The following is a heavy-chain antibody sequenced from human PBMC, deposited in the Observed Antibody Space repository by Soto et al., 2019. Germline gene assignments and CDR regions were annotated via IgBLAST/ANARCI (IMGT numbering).Heavy chain of an antibody. Sequence: QVQLVQSGAEVKKPGASVKVSCKASGYTFTSYGISWVRQAPGQGLEWMGWISAYNGNTNYAQKLQGRVTMTTDTSTSTAYVELRSLRSDDTAVYYCARDGNSYYDFWSGYSSFYYYYMDVWGKGTTVTVSS. CDR2: ISAYNGNT. CDR3: ARDGNSYYDFWSGYSSFYYYYMDV. J-gene: IGHJ6*03. CDR1: GYTFTSYG. D-gene: IGHD3-3*01. V-gene: IGHV1-18*01.